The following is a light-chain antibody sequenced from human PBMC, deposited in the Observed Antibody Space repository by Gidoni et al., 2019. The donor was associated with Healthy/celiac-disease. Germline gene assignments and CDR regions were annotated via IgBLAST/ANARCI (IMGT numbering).Light chain of an antibody. V-gene: IGLV2-14*01. Sequence: QSALTQPASVSGSPGQSITISCTGTSSDVGGYNYVSWYQQHPGKAPKLMIYEVSNRPSGVSNRFSGSKSGNTAPLTISGLQAEDEADYYCSSYTSSSTLSFGTGTKVTVL. CDR1: SSDVGGYNY. CDR2: EVS. J-gene: IGLJ1*01. CDR3: SSYTSSSTLS.